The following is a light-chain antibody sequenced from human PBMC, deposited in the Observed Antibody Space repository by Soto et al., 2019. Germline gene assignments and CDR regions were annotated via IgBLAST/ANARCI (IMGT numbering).Light chain of an antibody. CDR3: FSFTSTNTHV. CDR2: DVT. Sequence: QSVLTQPRSVSGSPGQSVTISCTGTSSDVGGYDYVSWFQHHPGKVPKLMIYDVTKRPSGVPDRFSGSKSGNTASLTISGLQAEDEADYYCFSFTSTNTHVFGSGTKLTVL. J-gene: IGLJ1*01. CDR1: SSDVGGYDY. V-gene: IGLV2-11*01.